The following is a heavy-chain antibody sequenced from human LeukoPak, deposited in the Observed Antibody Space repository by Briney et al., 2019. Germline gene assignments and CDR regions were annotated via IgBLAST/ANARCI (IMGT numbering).Heavy chain of an antibody. CDR1: GGSISSYY. CDR2: IYYSGST. D-gene: IGHD3-9*01. V-gene: IGHV4-59*08. CDR3: ARSGQLRYFDWHCFDY. J-gene: IGHJ4*02. Sequence: SETLSLTCTVSGGSISSYYWSWIRQPPGKGLEWIGYIYYSGSTNYNPSLKSRVTISVDTSKNQFSLKLSSVTAADTAVYYCARSGQLRYFDWHCFDYWGQGTLVTVSS.